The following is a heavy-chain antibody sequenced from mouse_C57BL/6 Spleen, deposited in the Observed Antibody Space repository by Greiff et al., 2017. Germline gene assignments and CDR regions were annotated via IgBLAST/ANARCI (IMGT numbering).Heavy chain of an antibody. CDR2: NSPRDGSA. V-gene: IGHV1-85*01. D-gene: IGHD4-1*01. CDR3: ARWDGEFLDY. CDR1: GYTFTSSD. J-gene: IGHJ2*01. Sequence: VQLVESGPELVKPGASVQLSCQASGYTFTSSDINWVQQRPGHGLEGMRWNSPRDGSAQYNEKFKGQATWPVDTSSSTAYMELHSLTSEDSAVYFCARWDGEFLDYWGQGTTLTVSS.